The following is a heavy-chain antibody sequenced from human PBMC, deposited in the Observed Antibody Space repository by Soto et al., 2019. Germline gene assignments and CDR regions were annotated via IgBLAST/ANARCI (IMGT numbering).Heavy chain of an antibody. D-gene: IGHD5-12*01. Sequence: QVQLVESGGGVVQPGRSLRLSCAASGFTFSSYGMHWVRQAPGKGLEWMAVISYDGSNKYYADSVKGRFTISRDNSKNTLYLQMNSLRAEDTAVYYCAKVQFAYSGYGGWDETGEFDYWGQGTLVTVSS. CDR3: AKVQFAYSGYGGWDETGEFDY. CDR2: ISYDGSNK. J-gene: IGHJ4*02. V-gene: IGHV3-30*18. CDR1: GFTFSSYG.